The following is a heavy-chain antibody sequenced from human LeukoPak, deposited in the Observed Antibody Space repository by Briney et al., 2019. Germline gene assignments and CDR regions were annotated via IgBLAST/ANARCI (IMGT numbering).Heavy chain of an antibody. CDR3: ARTRVVPAARIDY. Sequence: TLSLTCAVYGGSFSGYYRSWIRQPPGKGLEWIGEINHSGSTNYNPSLKSRVTISVDTSKNQFSLKLSSVTAADTAVYYCARTRVVPAARIDYWGQGTLVTVSS. CDR1: GGSFSGYY. CDR2: INHSGST. J-gene: IGHJ4*02. V-gene: IGHV4-34*01. D-gene: IGHD2-2*01.